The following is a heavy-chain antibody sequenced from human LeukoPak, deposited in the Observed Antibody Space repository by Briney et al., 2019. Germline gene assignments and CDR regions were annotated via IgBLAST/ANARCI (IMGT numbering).Heavy chain of an antibody. Sequence: PGGSLRLSCAASGFTFSSYSMNWVRQAPGKGLEWVSSISSSSSYIYYADSVKGRFTISRDNAKNSLYLQMNSLRAEDTAVYYCARVDTAMVTGCIDYWGQGTLVTVSS. CDR3: ARVDTAMVTGCIDY. V-gene: IGHV3-21*01. CDR1: GFTFSSYS. CDR2: ISSSSSYI. D-gene: IGHD5-18*01. J-gene: IGHJ4*02.